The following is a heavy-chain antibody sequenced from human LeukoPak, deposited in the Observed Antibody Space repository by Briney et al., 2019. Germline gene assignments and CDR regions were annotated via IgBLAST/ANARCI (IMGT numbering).Heavy chain of an antibody. Sequence: GESLKISCKGSGYSFTSYWIGWVRQMPGKGLEWMGIIYPGDSDTRYSPSFQGQVTISADKSISTAYLQWSSLKASDTAMYYCARRYYCDSSGKYYFDYWGQGTLVTVSS. V-gene: IGHV5-51*01. CDR2: IYPGDSDT. D-gene: IGHD3-22*01. J-gene: IGHJ4*02. CDR3: ARRYYCDSSGKYYFDY. CDR1: GYSFTSYW.